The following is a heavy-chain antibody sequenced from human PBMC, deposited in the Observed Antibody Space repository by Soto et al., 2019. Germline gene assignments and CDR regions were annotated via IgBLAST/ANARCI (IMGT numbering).Heavy chain of an antibody. CDR1: GFSFWTYG. CDR2: IWYNGTNK. Sequence: QEQLVESGGGVVQPGRSLRLSCTASGFSFWTYGMHWVRQPPGKGLEWLAVIWYNGTNKYYSDSVRGRFTVSRDNSKNPLFLQMNSLRVEDAAVYYCARAGAAATGNTFEYWGLGTLVTVSS. J-gene: IGHJ4*02. CDR3: ARAGAAATGNTFEY. D-gene: IGHD6-13*01. V-gene: IGHV3-33*01.